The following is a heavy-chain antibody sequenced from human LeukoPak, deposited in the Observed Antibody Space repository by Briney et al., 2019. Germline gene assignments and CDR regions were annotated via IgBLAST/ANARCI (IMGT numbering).Heavy chain of an antibody. CDR1: GYIFTSYW. D-gene: IGHD6-19*01. CDR3: ARLVGAVAGTRPYYYYGMDV. Sequence: GESLKISCKGSGYIFTSYWIGWVRQMPGKGLEWMGIIYPGDSDTRYSPSFQGQVTISADKSISTAYLQWSSLKASDTAMYYCARLVGAVAGTRPYYYYGMDVWGQGTTVTVSS. CDR2: IYPGDSDT. V-gene: IGHV5-51*01. J-gene: IGHJ6*02.